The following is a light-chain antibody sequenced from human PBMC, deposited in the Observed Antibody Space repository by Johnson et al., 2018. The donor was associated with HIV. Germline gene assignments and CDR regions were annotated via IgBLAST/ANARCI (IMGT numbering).Light chain of an antibody. V-gene: IGLV1-51*01. J-gene: IGLJ1*01. Sequence: QSVLTQPPSVSAAPGQKVTISCSGSSSNIGNNYVSWYQQLPGTAPKLLICDNNKRPSGIPDRFSGSKSGPSATLGIPGLHTGDEADYYCGTWDTSLSVYVFGTGTKVTVL. CDR1: SSNIGNNY. CDR3: GTWDTSLSVYV. CDR2: DNN.